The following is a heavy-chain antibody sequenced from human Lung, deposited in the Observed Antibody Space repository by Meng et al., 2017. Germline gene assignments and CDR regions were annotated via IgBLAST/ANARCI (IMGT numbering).Heavy chain of an antibody. CDR1: GYNFPDYY. Sequence: GQLVESGAEVKKPGAAVKVSCKPSGYNFPDYYIHWVRRAPGQGLEWMGRINPKSGDTHYAQKCQARVTMTGDTSISTAYMELSGLRSDDTAMYYCARDEDISAAGKLFGDYWGQGTLVTVSS. J-gene: IGHJ4*02. CDR2: INPKSGDT. CDR3: ARDEDISAAGKLFGDY. V-gene: IGHV1-2*06. D-gene: IGHD6-25*01.